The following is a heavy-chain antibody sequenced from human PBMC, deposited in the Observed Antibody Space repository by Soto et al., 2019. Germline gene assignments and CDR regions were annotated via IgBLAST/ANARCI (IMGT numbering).Heavy chain of an antibody. CDR1: GFIFHSYA. Sequence: PGGSLRLSCAASGFIFHSYAMHWVHQATGKRLEWVSGIDTTGGTYYLGSVRGRFTISREDDENSLFLQMNSLRAGDTAVYYCARAIFGDDFAIDGWGQGTTVTVSS. CDR2: IDTTGGT. J-gene: IGHJ6*02. CDR3: ARAIFGDDFAIDG. V-gene: IGHV3-13*01. D-gene: IGHD3-3*01.